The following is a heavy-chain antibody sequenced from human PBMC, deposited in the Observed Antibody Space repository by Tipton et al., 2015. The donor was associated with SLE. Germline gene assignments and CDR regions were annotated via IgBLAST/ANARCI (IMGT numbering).Heavy chain of an antibody. D-gene: IGHD6-13*01. CDR3: ARDQGYSSSWSKGDAFDI. Sequence: TLSLTCTVSGGSISSSSYYWGWIRQPPGKGLEWIGSIYTSGSTNYNPSLKSRVTISVDTSKNQFSLKLSSVTAADTAVYYCARDQGYSSSWSKGDAFDIWGQGTMVTVSS. J-gene: IGHJ3*02. CDR2: IYTSGST. V-gene: IGHV4-39*07. CDR1: GGSISSSSYY.